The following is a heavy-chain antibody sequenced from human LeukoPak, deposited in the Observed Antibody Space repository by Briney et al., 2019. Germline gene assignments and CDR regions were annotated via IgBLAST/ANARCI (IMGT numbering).Heavy chain of an antibody. J-gene: IGHJ5*02. Sequence: GGLGMGSWKACGETFTSFDISGGRQVTGQGLEWMGWISAYNGNTNYAQKLQGRVTMTTDTSTSTAYMELRSLRSDDTAVYYCARTVTLSGSYYTGWFDPWGQGTLVTVSS. CDR2: ISAYNGNT. V-gene: IGHV1-18*01. D-gene: IGHD3-10*01. CDR1: GETFTSFD. CDR3: ARTVTLSGSYYTGWFDP.